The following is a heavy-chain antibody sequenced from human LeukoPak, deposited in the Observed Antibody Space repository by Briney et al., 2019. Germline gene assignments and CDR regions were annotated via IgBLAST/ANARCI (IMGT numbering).Heavy chain of an antibody. Sequence: PSETLSLTCTVSGGSISSGGNYWSWIRQHPGKGLEWIGYIYHSGSTYYNPSLKSRVTISVDRSKNQFSLKLSSVTAADTAVYYCARNHYYDSSGYYVNWFDPWGQGTLVTVSS. V-gene: IGHV4-30-2*01. D-gene: IGHD3-22*01. CDR1: GGSISSGGNY. CDR2: IYHSGST. CDR3: ARNHYYDSSGYYVNWFDP. J-gene: IGHJ5*02.